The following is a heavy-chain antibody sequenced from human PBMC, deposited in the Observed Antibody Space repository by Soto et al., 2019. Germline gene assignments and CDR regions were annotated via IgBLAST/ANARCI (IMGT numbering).Heavy chain of an antibody. CDR3: AIAWSDPALPNDY. J-gene: IGHJ4*02. D-gene: IGHD5-18*01. V-gene: IGHV3-30*03. Sequence: GGSLRLSCEVSGFTFSAYGMHWVRQAPGKGLEWVAAISHDGTNKNYGDSVKGRFTISRDNSKKTLYLQMNSLRAEDTALYYCAIAWSDPALPNDYRGQGTPVTVS. CDR1: GFTFSAYG. CDR2: ISHDGTNK.